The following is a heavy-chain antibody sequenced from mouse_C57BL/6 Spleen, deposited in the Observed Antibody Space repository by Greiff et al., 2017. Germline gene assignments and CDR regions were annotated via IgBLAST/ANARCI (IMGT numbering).Heavy chain of an antibody. J-gene: IGHJ4*01. Sequence: QVQLQQSGAELVKPGASVKISCKASGYAFSSYWMNWVKQRPGKGLEWIGQIYPGDGDTNYNGKFKGKATLTADKSSSTAYMQSSSLTSEDSAVSFCERCGGDYGAPYYAMDYWGQGTSVTVAS. CDR3: ERCGGDYGAPYYAMDY. CDR1: GYAFSSYW. D-gene: IGHD2-4*01. V-gene: IGHV1-80*01. CDR2: IYPGDGDT.